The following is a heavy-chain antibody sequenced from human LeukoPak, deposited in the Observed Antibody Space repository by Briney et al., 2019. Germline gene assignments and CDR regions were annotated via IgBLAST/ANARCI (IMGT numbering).Heavy chain of an antibody. CDR1: GFTFSSYV. D-gene: IGHD4-17*01. Sequence: PGGSLRLSCAASGFTFSSYVMHWVRQAPGKGLEWVAVILNDGSQEKYADSVKGRFTISRDNSKNTLFLQMNSLRAEDTAVYYCARDPMQTVTTYYYGMDVWGQGTTVTVSS. CDR3: ARDPMQTVTTYYYGMDV. CDR2: ILNDGSQE. V-gene: IGHV3-33*01. J-gene: IGHJ6*02.